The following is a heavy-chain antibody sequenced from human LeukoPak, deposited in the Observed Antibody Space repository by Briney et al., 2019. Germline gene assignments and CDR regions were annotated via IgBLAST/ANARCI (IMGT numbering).Heavy chain of an antibody. CDR3: AREDYGDYPFDY. CDR1: GYTFTSYG. D-gene: IGHD4-17*01. CDR2: ISAYNGNT. Sequence: ASVNVSCKASGYTFTSYGISWVRQAPGQGLEWMGWISAYNGNTNYAQKLQGRVTMTTDTSTSTAYMELRSLRSDDTAVYYCAREDYGDYPFDYWGQGTLVTVSS. J-gene: IGHJ4*02. V-gene: IGHV1-18*01.